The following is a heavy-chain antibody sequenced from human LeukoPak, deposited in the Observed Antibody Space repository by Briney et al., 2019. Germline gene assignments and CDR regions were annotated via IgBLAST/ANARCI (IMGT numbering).Heavy chain of an antibody. J-gene: IGHJ4*02. CDR1: GFTFSSYS. CDR2: ISSSSSYI. V-gene: IGHV3-21*01. D-gene: IGHD2-8*01. CDR3: ARMEGVTSQLDY. Sequence: GGSLRLSCAASGFTFSSYSMNWVRQAPGKGLEWVSSISSSSSYIYYADSVKGRFTISRDNAKNSLYLQMNSLRAEDTAVYYCARMEGVTSQLDYWGQGTLVTVSS.